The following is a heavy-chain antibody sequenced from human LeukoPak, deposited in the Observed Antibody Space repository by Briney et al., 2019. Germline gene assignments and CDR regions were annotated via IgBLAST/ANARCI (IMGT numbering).Heavy chain of an antibody. J-gene: IGHJ4*01. Sequence: GGSLRLSCAASGFNFIDYSMNWIRQAPGKGLEWISYIGISSGNTKYADSVKGRFTISRDKARNSLYLQMNSLRVEDTAVYYCARDHRYAFDNWGHGTLVTVSS. D-gene: IGHD5-12*01. CDR3: ARDHRYAFDN. V-gene: IGHV3-11*06. CDR1: GFNFIDYS. CDR2: IGISSGNT.